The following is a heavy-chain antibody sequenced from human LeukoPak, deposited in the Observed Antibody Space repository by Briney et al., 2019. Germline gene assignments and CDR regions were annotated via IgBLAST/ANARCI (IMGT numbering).Heavy chain of an antibody. CDR3: ARDGDSSGWTRSDY. D-gene: IGHD6-19*01. Sequence: PSETLSLTCTVSGGSISSTSYYWGWIRQPPGKGLEWIGSIYYSGSTYYNPSLKSRVAISADRSKNQFPLKLSSVTAADTAVYYCARDGDSSGWTRSDYWGQGTLVTVSS. J-gene: IGHJ4*02. CDR1: GGSISSTSYY. CDR2: IYYSGST. V-gene: IGHV4-39*06.